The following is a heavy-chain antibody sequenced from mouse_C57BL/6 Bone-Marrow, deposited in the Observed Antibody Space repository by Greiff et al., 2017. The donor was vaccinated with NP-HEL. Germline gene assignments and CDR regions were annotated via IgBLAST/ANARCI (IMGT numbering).Heavy chain of an antibody. CDR1: GYTFTSYW. D-gene: IGHD2-1*01. V-gene: IGHV1-74*01. CDR3: AISYGNPYYYAMDD. J-gene: IGHJ4*01. CDR2: IHPYDSDT. Sequence: QVQLQQPGAELVKPGASVKVSCKASGYTFTSYWMHWVKQRPGQGLEWIGRIHPYDSDTNYNQKFKGKATLTVDKSSSTAYMQLSSLTSEDSAVYYCAISYGNPYYYAMDDWGQGTSVTVSS.